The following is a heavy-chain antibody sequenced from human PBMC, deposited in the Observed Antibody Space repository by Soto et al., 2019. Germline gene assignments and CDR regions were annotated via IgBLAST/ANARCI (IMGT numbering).Heavy chain of an antibody. V-gene: IGHV1-46*01. D-gene: IGHD1-20*01. CDR2: INPSGGST. CDR3: ARELRQPVITAYYYYGMDV. CDR1: GYTFTSYY. Sequence: ASVKVSCKASGYTFTSYYMHWVRQAPGQGLEWMGIINPSGGSTSYAQKFQGRVTMTRDTSTSTVYMELSSLRSEDTAVYYCARELRQPVITAYYYYGMDVWGQGTTVTVSS. J-gene: IGHJ6*02.